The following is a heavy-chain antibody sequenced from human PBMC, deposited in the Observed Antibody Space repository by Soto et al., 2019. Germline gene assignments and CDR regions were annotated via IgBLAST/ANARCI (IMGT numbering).Heavy chain of an antibody. V-gene: IGHV4-59*08. J-gene: IGHJ4*02. D-gene: IGHD3-22*01. CDR3: ARLGGYFQAFDS. Sequence: SETLSLTCTVSGGSISSYYWGWIRQPPGKGLQWIGYIYYTGTTSYNPYLNSRVTISVDTSKNHFSLRLSSVTAADTAIYYCARLGGYFQAFDSWGQGTLVTVSS. CDR1: GGSISSYY. CDR2: IYYTGTT.